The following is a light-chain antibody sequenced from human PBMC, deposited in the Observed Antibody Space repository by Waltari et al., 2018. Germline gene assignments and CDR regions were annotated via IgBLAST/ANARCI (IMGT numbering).Light chain of an antibody. Sequence: QFVLVQPPAASATPGQRVIIPCSGNTANLGNNPVTWYQHLPGTAPNVLIYSNHQRPSGVPDRFSGSKSGTSASLAISGLQSEDEADYYCSTWDDTLNGRVFGGGTKLTVL. CDR3: STWDDTLNGRV. V-gene: IGLV1-44*01. CDR1: TANLGNNP. CDR2: SNH. J-gene: IGLJ3*02.